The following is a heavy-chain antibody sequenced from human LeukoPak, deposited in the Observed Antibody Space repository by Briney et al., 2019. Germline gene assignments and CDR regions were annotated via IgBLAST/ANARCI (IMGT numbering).Heavy chain of an antibody. V-gene: IGHV1-18*01. CDR2: ISAYNGNT. D-gene: IGHD2-15*01. CDR1: GYTFTSYG. CDR3: ARDHDIVVVVAANLGFDP. J-gene: IGHJ5*02. Sequence: ASVKVSCKASGYTFTSYGISWVRQAPGQGLEWMGWISAYNGNTNYAQKLQGRVTMTTDTSMSTAYMELRSLRSDDTAVYYCARDHDIVVVVAANLGFDPWGQGTLVTVSS.